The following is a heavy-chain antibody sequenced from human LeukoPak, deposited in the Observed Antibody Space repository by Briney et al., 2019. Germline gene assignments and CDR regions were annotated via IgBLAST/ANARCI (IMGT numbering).Heavy chain of an antibody. CDR2: IWSDGSTK. J-gene: IGHJ4*02. CDR1: GFTFSSYG. V-gene: IGHV3-30*02. D-gene: IGHD6-13*01. Sequence: PGGSLRLSCVASGFTFSSYGMHWVRQAPGKGLEWVAIIWSDGSTKYYVGSVKGRFTISRDSSKSTLYLQMNSLRAEDTAVYYCARELPDPVIAAAGIFDYWGQGTLVTVSS. CDR3: ARELPDPVIAAAGIFDY.